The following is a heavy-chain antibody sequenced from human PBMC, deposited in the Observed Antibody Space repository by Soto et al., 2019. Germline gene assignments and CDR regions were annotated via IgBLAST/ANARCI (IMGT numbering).Heavy chain of an antibody. CDR3: ARLRRTPNDAFDI. Sequence: QVQLQESGPGLVKPSGTLSLTCDVSGGSISSSNWWSWVRQSPGKGLKWIGEIYHSGNANYDPSLRSRLTISVDKSKNQFSLKLTSVTASDTAVYYCARLRRTPNDAFDIWGPGTMVTVSS. V-gene: IGHV4-4*02. CDR2: IYHSGNA. J-gene: IGHJ3*02. CDR1: GGSISSSNW.